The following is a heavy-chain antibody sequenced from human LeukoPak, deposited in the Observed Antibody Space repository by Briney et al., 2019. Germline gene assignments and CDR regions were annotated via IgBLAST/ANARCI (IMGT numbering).Heavy chain of an antibody. Sequence: SETLSLTCTVSGYSINSAYYWGWIRQPPGKGLEWIGSMYHSGSTYYNPSLQSRVTISVDTSKNQFSLKLSSVTAADTAVYYCARGRGAMARFDYWGQGTLVTVSS. J-gene: IGHJ4*02. D-gene: IGHD5-18*01. CDR3: ARGRGAMARFDY. CDR1: GYSINSAYY. V-gene: IGHV4-38-2*02. CDR2: MYHSGST.